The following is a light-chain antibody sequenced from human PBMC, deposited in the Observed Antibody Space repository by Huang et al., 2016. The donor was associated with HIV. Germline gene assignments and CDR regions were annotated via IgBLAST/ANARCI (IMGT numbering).Light chain of an antibody. Sequence: DIQVTQSPSSLSASVGDRVTITCRTSQRISSHLSWYQQKIGKGPKLRIYSSTVWQSGVPSRFTGSGCGTDFTLTINSLQPEDFATYYCQQTYSAPVTFGGGTRVEIK. CDR2: SST. CDR1: QRISSH. CDR3: QQTYSAPVT. J-gene: IGKJ4*01. V-gene: IGKV1-39*01.